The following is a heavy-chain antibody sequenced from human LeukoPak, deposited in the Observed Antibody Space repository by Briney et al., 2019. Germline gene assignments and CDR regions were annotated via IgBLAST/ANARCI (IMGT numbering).Heavy chain of an antibody. J-gene: IGHJ3*02. V-gene: IGHV4-61*03. Sequence: PSETLSLTCSVSGGSISNSRFYWDWIRQSPEKGLEWIGYIYYSGSTNYNPSLKSRVTISVDTSKNHFSLKLSSVTAADTAVYYCARIEMAARDAFDIWGQGTMVTASS. CDR2: IYYSGST. D-gene: IGHD2-8*01. CDR3: ARIEMAARDAFDI. CDR1: GGSISNSRFY.